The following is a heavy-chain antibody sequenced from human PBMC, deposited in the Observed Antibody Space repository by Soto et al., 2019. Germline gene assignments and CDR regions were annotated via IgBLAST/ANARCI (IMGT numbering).Heavy chain of an antibody. D-gene: IGHD3-3*01. CDR3: AREGYDFWSGYYMRGHYGMDV. V-gene: IGHV4-59*01. CDR2: IYYSGST. CDR1: GGSISSYY. J-gene: IGHJ6*02. Sequence: PSETLSLTCTVSGGSISSYYWSWIRQPPGKGLEWIGYIYYSGSTNYNPSLKSRVTISVDTSKNQFSLKLSSVTAADTAVYYCAREGYDFWSGYYMRGHYGMDVWGQGTTVTVSS.